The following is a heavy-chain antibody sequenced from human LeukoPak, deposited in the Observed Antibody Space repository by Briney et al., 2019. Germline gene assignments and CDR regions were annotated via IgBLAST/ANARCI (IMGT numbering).Heavy chain of an antibody. D-gene: IGHD5-18*01. CDR1: GFTFSSYA. J-gene: IGHJ4*02. CDR2: ISSSSSYI. V-gene: IGHV3-21*01. CDR3: ARDRTAMAPSHFDY. Sequence: GGSLRLSCVASGFTFSSYAMNWVRQAPGKGLEWVSSISSSSSYIYYADSVKGRFTISRDNAKNSLYLQMNSLRAEDTAVYYCARDRTAMAPSHFDYWGQGTLVTVSS.